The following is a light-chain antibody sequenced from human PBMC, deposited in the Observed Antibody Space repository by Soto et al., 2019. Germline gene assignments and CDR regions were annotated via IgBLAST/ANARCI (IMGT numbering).Light chain of an antibody. J-gene: IGLJ2*01. CDR3: TSYTSRSSYVV. CDR2: EVT. V-gene: IGLV2-14*01. CDR1: SSVVDVYNY. Sequence: QSALSQPASVSGSPGQSITISCAGISSVVDVYNYVSWYQQHPGKAPKLMIYEVTNRPSGVSNRFSGSKSGNTASLTISGLQPEDEADYYCTSYTSRSSYVVFGGGTKLTVL.